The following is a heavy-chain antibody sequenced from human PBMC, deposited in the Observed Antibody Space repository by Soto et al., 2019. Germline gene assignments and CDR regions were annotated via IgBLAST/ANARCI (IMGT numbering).Heavy chain of an antibody. CDR1: GFTFSSYA. Sequence: EVQLLESGGGLVQPGGSLRLSCAASGFTFSSYAMSWVRQAPGKGLEWVSAISGSGGSTYYADSVKGRFTISRDNSKNTLYLQMNSLRAEDTAVYYCAKDGEDIVVVVAATELDYWDQGTLVTVSS. J-gene: IGHJ4*02. V-gene: IGHV3-23*01. CDR3: AKDGEDIVVVVAATELDY. D-gene: IGHD2-15*01. CDR2: ISGSGGST.